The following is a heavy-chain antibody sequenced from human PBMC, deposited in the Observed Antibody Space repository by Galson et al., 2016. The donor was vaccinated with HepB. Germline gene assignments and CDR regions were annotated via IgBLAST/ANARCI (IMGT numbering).Heavy chain of an antibody. V-gene: IGHV3-7*01. J-gene: IGHJ4*02. CDR2: IKQDGSEK. CDR3: ASAPAATESDY. Sequence: SLRLSCAASGFTFSGYWMTWVRQAPGKGLEWVANIKQDGSEKHYVDSVKGRFTISRDNAKNLVYLQTNSLRAEDAAMYYCASAPAATESDYWGQGTLVTGSP. CDR1: GFTFSGYW. D-gene: IGHD6-25*01.